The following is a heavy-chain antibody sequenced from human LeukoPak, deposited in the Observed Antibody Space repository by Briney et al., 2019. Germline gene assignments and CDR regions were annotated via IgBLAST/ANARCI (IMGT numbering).Heavy chain of an antibody. D-gene: IGHD2-2*01. CDR1: GGSFSGYY. Sequence: SETLSLTCAVYGGSFSGYYWSWIRQPPGKGLEWIGEINHSGSTNYNPSLKSRVTISVDTSKNQFSLKLSSVTAADTAVYYCARGPSWHSTADYWGQGTLVTVSS. J-gene: IGHJ4*02. CDR3: ARGPSWHSTADY. V-gene: IGHV4-34*01. CDR2: INHSGST.